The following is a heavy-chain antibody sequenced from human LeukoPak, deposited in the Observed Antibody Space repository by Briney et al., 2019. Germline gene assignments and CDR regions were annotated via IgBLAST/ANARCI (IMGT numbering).Heavy chain of an antibody. CDR3: AKDYSGNYYGMFEY. V-gene: IGHV3-23*01. CDR2: ISGSGGST. Sequence: PGGSLGLSCAASGFTFSSFAMTWVSQAPGKGLEWVSAISGSGGSTYYADSVKGRFTISRDNSKKTLYLQMNSLRAEDTAVYYCAKDYSGNYYGMFEYWGQGTLVTVSS. J-gene: IGHJ4*02. CDR1: GFTFSSFA. D-gene: IGHD1-26*01.